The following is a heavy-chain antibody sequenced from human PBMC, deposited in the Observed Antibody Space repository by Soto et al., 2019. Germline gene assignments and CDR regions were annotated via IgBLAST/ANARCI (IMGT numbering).Heavy chain of an antibody. V-gene: IGHV1-69*01. Sequence: QVQLAQSGAEVKKRGSSVKVSCRVSGGTFNNYAISWVRQAPGEGLEWMGGIIPAFGTPKYAQRFQDRVTISADVYAATAYMELPSLRSDATAVYYCARDTREITRVRGVIPYYIYHMDVWGPGTTVAVSS. J-gene: IGHJ6*02. D-gene: IGHD3-10*01. CDR1: GGTFNNYA. CDR2: IIPAFGTP. CDR3: ARDTREITRVRGVIPYYIYHMDV.